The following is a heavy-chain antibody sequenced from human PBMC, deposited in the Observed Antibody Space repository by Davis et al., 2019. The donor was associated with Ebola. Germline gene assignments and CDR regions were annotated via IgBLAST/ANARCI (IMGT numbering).Heavy chain of an antibody. D-gene: IGHD6-13*01. J-gene: IGHJ6*02. CDR3: AGVGAVAAAGTSYYYYYGMDV. V-gene: IGHV4-34*01. CDR2: INHSGST. Sequence: SQTLSLTCAVYGGSFSGYYWSWIRQPPGKGLEWIGEINHSGSTNYNPSLKSRVTISVDTSKNQFSLKLSSVTAADTAVYYCAGVGAVAAAGTSYYYYYGMDVWGQGTTVTVSS. CDR1: GGSFSGYY.